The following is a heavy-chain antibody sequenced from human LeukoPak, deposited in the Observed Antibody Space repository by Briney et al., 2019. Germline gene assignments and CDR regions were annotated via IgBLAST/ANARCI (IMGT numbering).Heavy chain of an antibody. CDR1: GFTFDDYA. D-gene: IGHD5-24*01. CDR3: AKGRDGYLRNFDY. V-gene: IGHV3-9*01. Sequence: PGGSLRLSCAASGFTFDDYAMHWVRRAPGKGLEWVSGISWNSGTIGYADSVKGRFTISRDNVKNSLYLQMNSLRAEDTALYYCAKGRDGYLRNFDYWGQGTLVTVSS. J-gene: IGHJ4*02. CDR2: ISWNSGTI.